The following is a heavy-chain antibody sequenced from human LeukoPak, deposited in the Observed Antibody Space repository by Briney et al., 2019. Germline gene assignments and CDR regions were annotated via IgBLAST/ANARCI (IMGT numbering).Heavy chain of an antibody. CDR3: ARDRMVRGVIKTPFDY. D-gene: IGHD3-10*01. CDR1: GFTLSNHW. CDR2: IKEDGREK. V-gene: IGHV3-7*03. Sequence: GGSLRLSCVASGFTLSNHWMSWVRQAPGKGLEWVANIKEDGREKYEVGSVKGRFTISRDNAKNSLYLQMNNLRAEDTAVYYCARDRMVRGVIKTPFDYWGQGTLVTVSS. J-gene: IGHJ4*02.